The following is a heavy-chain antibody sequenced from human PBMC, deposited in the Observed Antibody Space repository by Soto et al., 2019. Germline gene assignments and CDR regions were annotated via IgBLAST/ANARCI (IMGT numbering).Heavy chain of an antibody. CDR2: IWYDGSNK. CDR1: GFTFSSYG. D-gene: IGHD6-19*01. CDR3: ARDPRYSSGWYRTYYFDY. J-gene: IGHJ4*02. Sequence: GGSLRLSCAASGFTFSSYGMHWVRQAPGKGLEWVAVIWYDGSNKYYADSVKGRFTISRDNSKNTLYLQMNSLRAEDTAVYYCARDPRYSSGWYRTYYFDYWGQGTLVTVSS. V-gene: IGHV3-33*01.